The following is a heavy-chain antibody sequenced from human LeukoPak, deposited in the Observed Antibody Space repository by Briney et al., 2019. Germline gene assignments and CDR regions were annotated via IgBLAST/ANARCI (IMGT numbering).Heavy chain of an antibody. CDR3: AKVVAAADNAFDI. Sequence: QSGGSLRLSCAASGFTFSSYSMNWVRQAPGKGLEWVSAISGSGGSTYYADSVKGRFTISRDNSKNTLYLQMNGLRAEDTAVYYCAKVVAAADNAFDIWGQGTMVTVSS. D-gene: IGHD6-13*01. V-gene: IGHV3-23*01. CDR2: ISGSGGST. CDR1: GFTFSSYS. J-gene: IGHJ3*02.